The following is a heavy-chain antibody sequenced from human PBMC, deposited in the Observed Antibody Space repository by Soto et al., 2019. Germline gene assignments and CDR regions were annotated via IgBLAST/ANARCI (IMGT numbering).Heavy chain of an antibody. CDR3: AGGGVRGVITRTRDYYGMDV. J-gene: IGHJ6*02. V-gene: IGHV5-51*01. CDR1: GYSFTSYW. CDR2: IYPGDSDT. Sequence: WESLKISCKGSGYSFTSYWIGWVRQMPGKGLEWMGIIYPGDSDTRYSPSFQGQVTISADKSISTAYLQWSSLKASDTAMYYCAGGGVRGVITRTRDYYGMDVWGQGTTVTVS. D-gene: IGHD3-10*01.